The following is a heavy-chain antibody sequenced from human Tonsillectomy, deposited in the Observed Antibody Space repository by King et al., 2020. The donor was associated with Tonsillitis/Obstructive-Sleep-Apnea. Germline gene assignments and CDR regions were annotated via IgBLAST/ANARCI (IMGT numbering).Heavy chain of an antibody. D-gene: IGHD3-10*01. J-gene: IGHJ3*01. V-gene: IGHV4-59*01. CDR1: GDSISSSY. CDR2: VYYRGST. CDR3: AREFTLVRGVIFALDV. Sequence: VQLQESGPGLVKPSETLSLTCAVSGDSISSSYWSWIRQPPGKGLQWIGYVYYRGSTTYNPSLESRVTISIDTSKNHFSLKLSSVTAADTAVYYCAREFTLVRGVIFALDVWGQGTMVTVSA.